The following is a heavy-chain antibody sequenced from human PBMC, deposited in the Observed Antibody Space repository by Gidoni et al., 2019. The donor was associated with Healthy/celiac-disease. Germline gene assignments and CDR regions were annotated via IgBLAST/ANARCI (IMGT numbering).Heavy chain of an antibody. CDR1: GFTFSSYS. CDR3: APYSSHSGSSNDYFDY. V-gene: IGHV3-21*01. D-gene: IGHD1-26*01. J-gene: IGHJ4*02. CDR2: ISSSSSYI. Sequence: EVQLVESGGGLAKPGGSLRLSCAASGFTFSSYSMNWVRQAPGKGLEWVSSISSSSSYIYYADSVKGRFTISRDNAKNSLYLQMNSLRAEDTAVYYCAPYSSHSGSSNDYFDYWGQGTLVTVSS.